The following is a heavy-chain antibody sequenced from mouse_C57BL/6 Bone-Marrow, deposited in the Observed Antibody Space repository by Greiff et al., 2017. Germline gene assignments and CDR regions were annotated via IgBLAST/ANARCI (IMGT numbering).Heavy chain of an antibody. CDR2: INPNNGGT. J-gene: IGHJ1*03. V-gene: IGHV1-22*01. CDR1: GYTFTDYN. Sequence: DVKLQESGPELVKPGASVKMSCKASGYTFTDYNMHWVKQSHGKSLEWIGYINPNNGGTSYNQKFKGKATLTVNKSSSTAYMELRSLTSEDSAVYYCARGYGSSYRYFDVWGTGTTVTVSS. CDR3: ARGYGSSYRYFDV. D-gene: IGHD1-1*01.